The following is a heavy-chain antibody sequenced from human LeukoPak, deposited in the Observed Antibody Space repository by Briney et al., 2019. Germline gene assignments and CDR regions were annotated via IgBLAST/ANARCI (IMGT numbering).Heavy chain of an antibody. CDR2: IYYSGST. D-gene: IGHD6-6*01. V-gene: IGHV4-31*03. CDR1: GGSISSGGYC. Sequence: SETLSLTCTVSGGSISSGGYCWSWIRQHPGKGLEWIGYIYYSGSTYYNPSLKSRVTISVDTSKNQFSLKLSSVTAADTAVYYCARDEDSSSSAYAFDIWGQGTMVTVSS. CDR3: ARDEDSSSSAYAFDI. J-gene: IGHJ3*02.